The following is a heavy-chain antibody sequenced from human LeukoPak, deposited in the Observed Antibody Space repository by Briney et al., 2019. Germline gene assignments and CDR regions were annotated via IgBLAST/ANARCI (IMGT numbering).Heavy chain of an antibody. D-gene: IGHD6-19*01. CDR1: GFTFSSYS. CDR3: ARDGVMAVAGNPNWFDP. J-gene: IGHJ5*02. Sequence: GGSLRLSCAASGFTFSSYSMNWVRQAPGKGLEWVSYISSSSSTIYYADSVKGRFTISRDNAKNSLYLQMNSLRAEDTAVYYCARDGVMAVAGNPNWFDPWGQGTLVTVSS. V-gene: IGHV3-48*01. CDR2: ISSSSSTI.